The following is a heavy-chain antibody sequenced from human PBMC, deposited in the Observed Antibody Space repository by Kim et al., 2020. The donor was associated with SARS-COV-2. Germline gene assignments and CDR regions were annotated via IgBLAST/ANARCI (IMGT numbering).Heavy chain of an antibody. V-gene: IGHV4-34*01. CDR1: GGSFSGYY. D-gene: IGHD3-9*01. CDR3: ARGVRYFDPIDY. CDR2: INHSGST. Sequence: SETLSLTCAVYGGSFSGYYWSWIRQPPGKGLEWIGEINHSGSTNYNPSLKSRVTISVDTSKNQFSLKLSSVTAADTAVYYCARGVRYFDPIDYWGQGTLVTVSS. J-gene: IGHJ4*02.